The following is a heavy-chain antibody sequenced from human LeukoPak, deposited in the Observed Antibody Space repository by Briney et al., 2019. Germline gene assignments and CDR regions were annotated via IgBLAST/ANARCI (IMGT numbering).Heavy chain of an antibody. CDR3: ARAGLDRIRGTNQGAGAFDN. CDR2: INPNTGNT. CDR1: GDTFTGYL. V-gene: IGHV1-2*02. Sequence: ASVKVSCKASGDTFTGYLFHWVRQAPGQGLEWMGWINPNTGNTDYALEFQGGVTLTRDTTINTAYMELNSLRSDDTAIYYCARAGLDRIRGTNQGAGAFDNWGQGTLVTVSS. D-gene: IGHD3-16*01. J-gene: IGHJ4*02.